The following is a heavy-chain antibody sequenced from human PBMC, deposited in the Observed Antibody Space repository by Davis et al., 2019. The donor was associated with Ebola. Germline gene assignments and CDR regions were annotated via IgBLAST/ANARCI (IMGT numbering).Heavy chain of an antibody. D-gene: IGHD6-6*01. Sequence: SETLSLTCAVYGGSFSGYYWSWIRQPPGKGLEWIGEINHSGSTNYNPSLKSRVTISVDTSKNQFSLKLSSVTAADTAVYYCARLASIAARVYYYYGMDVWGQGTTVTVSS. CDR3: ARLASIAARVYYYYGMDV. V-gene: IGHV4-34*01. CDR1: GGSFSGYY. CDR2: INHSGST. J-gene: IGHJ6*02.